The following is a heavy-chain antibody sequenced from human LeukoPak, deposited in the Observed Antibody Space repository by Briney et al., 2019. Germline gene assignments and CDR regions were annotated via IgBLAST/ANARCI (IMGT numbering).Heavy chain of an antibody. J-gene: IGHJ4*02. D-gene: IGHD6-19*01. Sequence: PSETLSLTCTVSGGSISSYYWSWIRQPPGKGLEWIGYIYYSGSTNYNPSLKSRVTISVDTSKNQFSLKLSSVTAADTAVYYCARASGWWELDYWGQGTLVTVSS. CDR2: IYYSGST. CDR3: ARASGWWELDY. V-gene: IGHV4-59*08. CDR1: GGSISSYY.